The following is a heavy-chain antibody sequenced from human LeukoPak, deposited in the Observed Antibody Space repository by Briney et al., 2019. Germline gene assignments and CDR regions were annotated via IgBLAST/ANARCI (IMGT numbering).Heavy chain of an antibody. CDR1: GFTFSSYV. CDR2: ISSSGSTI. CDR3: ARVAAAGTSDY. Sequence: PGGSLRLSCAASGFTFSSYVMNWVRQAPGKGLEWVSYISSSGSTIYYADSVKGRFTISRDNAKNSLYLQMNSLRAEDTAVYYCARVAAAGTSDYWGQGTLVTVSS. V-gene: IGHV3-48*03. D-gene: IGHD6-13*01. J-gene: IGHJ4*02.